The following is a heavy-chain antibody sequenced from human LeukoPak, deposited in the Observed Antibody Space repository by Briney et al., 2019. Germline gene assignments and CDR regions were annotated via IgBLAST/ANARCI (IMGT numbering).Heavy chain of an antibody. CDR2: ISWNGGSI. Sequence: PGRSLRLSCAASGFTFDDHAMHWVRQVPGKGLEWVSSISWNGGSIAYAGSVKGRFTISRDNAKNSLYLQMNSLRAEDTAVYYCARYGIADEMGYYYYYYMDVWGKGTTVTVSS. V-gene: IGHV3-9*01. CDR3: ARYGIADEMGYYYYYYMDV. J-gene: IGHJ6*03. D-gene: IGHD5-24*01. CDR1: GFTFDDHA.